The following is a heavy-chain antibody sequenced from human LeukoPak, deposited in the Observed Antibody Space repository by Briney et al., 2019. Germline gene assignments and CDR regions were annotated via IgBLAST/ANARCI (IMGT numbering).Heavy chain of an antibody. CDR2: IYYSRST. CDR3: ARVNTAMARRGQYYFDY. J-gene: IGHJ4*02. Sequence: SETLSLTCTVSGGSISSSSYYWGWIRQPPGKGLEWIGSIYYSRSTYYNPSLKSRVTISVDTSKNQFSLKLSSVTAADTAVYYCARVNTAMARRGQYYFDYWGQGTLVTVSS. D-gene: IGHD5-18*01. CDR1: GGSISSSSYY. V-gene: IGHV4-39*07.